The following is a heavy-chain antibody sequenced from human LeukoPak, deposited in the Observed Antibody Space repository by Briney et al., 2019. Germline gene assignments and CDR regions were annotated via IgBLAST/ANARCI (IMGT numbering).Heavy chain of an antibody. D-gene: IGHD2-8*02. CDR3: ARAGTDSGGVRRGYYMDV. CDR1: GYTFTSYY. V-gene: IGHV1-46*01. Sequence: ASVKVSCKASGYTFTSYYMHWVRQAPGQGLEWMGIINPSGGSTRYAQKFQGRVTMTRDMSTSTVYMELSSLRSEDTAVYFCARAGTDSGGVRRGYYMDVWGKGTTVTVSS. CDR2: INPSGGST. J-gene: IGHJ6*03.